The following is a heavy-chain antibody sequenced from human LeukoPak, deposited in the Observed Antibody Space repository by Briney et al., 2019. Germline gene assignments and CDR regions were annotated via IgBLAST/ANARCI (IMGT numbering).Heavy chain of an antibody. J-gene: IGHJ5*02. CDR3: ANHALLNWFDP. CDR2: ISSSGGST. CDR1: GFTFDDYA. Sequence: GRSLRLSCAASGFTFDDYAMHWVRQAPGKGLEWVSAISSSGGSTYYADSVKGRFTISRDNSKDTLYLQMNSLRAEDTAVYYCANHALLNWFDPWGQGTLVTVSS. V-gene: IGHV3-23*01.